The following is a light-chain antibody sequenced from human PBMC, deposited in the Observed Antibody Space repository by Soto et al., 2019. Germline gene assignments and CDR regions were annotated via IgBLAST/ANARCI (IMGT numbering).Light chain of an antibody. V-gene: IGLV2-14*01. CDR2: DVT. CDR3: TSYTSTSTDV. CDR1: SSDVGAYNY. Sequence: QSVLTQPASVSGPPGQSITISCTGTSSDVGAYNYVSWYQHHPGKAPRLVIYDVTNRPSGISDRFSGSKSGNTASLTISGLLAEDEADYYCTSYTSTSTDVFGTGTQLTVL. J-gene: IGLJ1*01.